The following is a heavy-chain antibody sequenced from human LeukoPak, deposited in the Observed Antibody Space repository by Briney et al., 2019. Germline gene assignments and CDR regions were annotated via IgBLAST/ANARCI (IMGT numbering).Heavy chain of an antibody. J-gene: IGHJ1*01. Sequence: SETLSLTCTVSGGSISSSSYYWGWIRQPPGKGLEWIGSIYYSRSTYYNPSLKSRVTISVDTSNNQFSQKLSSVTAADTAVVFYARLVWYSSSWYRESEYFQHWGQGTLVTVSS. CDR3: ARLVWYSSSWYRESEYFQH. CDR1: GGSISSSSYY. CDR2: IYYSRST. D-gene: IGHD6-13*01. V-gene: IGHV4-39*01.